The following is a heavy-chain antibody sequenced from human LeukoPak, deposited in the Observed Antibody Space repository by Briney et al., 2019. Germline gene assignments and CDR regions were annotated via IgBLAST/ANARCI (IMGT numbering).Heavy chain of an antibody. J-gene: IGHJ4*02. D-gene: IGHD3-10*01. V-gene: IGHV3-23*01. CDR1: GFTFSSYA. CDR3: AKAQTYYYGSGSYHEY. CDR2: IIASGTST. Sequence: PGGSLRLSCAASGFTFSSYAMSWVRQAPGKGLEWVSAIIASGTSTYYADSVKGRFTISRDNSKNTLYLQMNSLRAEDTAIYYCAKAQTYYYGSGSYHEYWGQGTLVTVSS.